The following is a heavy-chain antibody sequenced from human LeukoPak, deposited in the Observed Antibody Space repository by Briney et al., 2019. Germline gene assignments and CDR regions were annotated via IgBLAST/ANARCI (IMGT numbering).Heavy chain of an antibody. J-gene: IGHJ4*02. V-gene: IGHV5-51*01. CDR3: ARGHGGVTYYFDY. CDR1: GYSFTSYW. Sequence: GEPLKISCKASGYSFTSYWIGWVRQMPGKGLEWMGSIYPGDSDTRYSPSFQGQVTISADKSISTAYLQWGSLKASDTAMYYCARGHGGVTYYFDYWGQGTLVTVSS. CDR2: IYPGDSDT. D-gene: IGHD2-8*02.